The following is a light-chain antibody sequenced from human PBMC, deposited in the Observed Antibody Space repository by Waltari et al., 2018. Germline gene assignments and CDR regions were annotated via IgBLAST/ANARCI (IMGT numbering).Light chain of an antibody. CDR3: QAWVSSSVLFV. J-gene: IGLJ1*01. CDR2: QDT. V-gene: IGLV3-1*01. Sequence: SYELTQPPSLSVSPGQTANITCSGNNLGGKFASWYQQKAGQSPVLVIYQDTKRPPGIPERFSGSNSGNTAALTISGTQTVDEGDYYCQAWVSSSVLFVFGPGTKVTVL. CDR1: NLGGKF.